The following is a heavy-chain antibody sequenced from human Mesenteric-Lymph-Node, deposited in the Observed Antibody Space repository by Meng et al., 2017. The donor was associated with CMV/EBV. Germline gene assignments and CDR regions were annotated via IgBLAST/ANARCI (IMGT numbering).Heavy chain of an antibody. Sequence: GESLKISCAASGFTFSSYGMHWVRQAPGKGLEWVAFIPYDRNDKYYADSVKGRFTISRDNSKNTLYLQMNSLRAEDTAVYYCAKQFFNAYGGPMDVFDIWGQGTMVTVSS. J-gene: IGHJ3*02. D-gene: IGHD4/OR15-4a*01. CDR3: AKQFFNAYGGPMDVFDI. V-gene: IGHV3-30*02. CDR1: GFTFSSYG. CDR2: IPYDRNDK.